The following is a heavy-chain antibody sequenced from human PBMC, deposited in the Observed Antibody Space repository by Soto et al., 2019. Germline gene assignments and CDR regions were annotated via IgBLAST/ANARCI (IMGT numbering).Heavy chain of an antibody. CDR2: INSDGSTT. V-gene: IGHV3-74*01. J-gene: IGHJ3*02. CDR1: GFTFISYW. CDR3: ARDSDGFDI. Sequence: GGSLRLSCAASGFTFISYWMHWVRQAPGKGLVWVSRINSDGSTTNYADSVKGRFSISRDNAKKTLYLQMNSLRGEDTAVYYCARDSDGFDIWGQGTMVTVSS.